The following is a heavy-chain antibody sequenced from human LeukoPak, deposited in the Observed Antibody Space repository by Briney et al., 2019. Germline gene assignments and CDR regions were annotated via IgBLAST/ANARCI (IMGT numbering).Heavy chain of an antibody. J-gene: IGHJ3*02. D-gene: IGHD1-1*01. CDR1: GFIFKSYS. Sequence: GRSLRLSCAASGFIFKSYSLHWIRQAPGKGLEWMAVVAYDGKTEYGDSVKGRFTISRDNSKSTLYLQMNRLKSDDTARYYCARSAGAGTRDPLDIWGQGTMVTVSS. CDR3: ARSAGAGTRDPLDI. V-gene: IGHV3-30*03. CDR2: VAYDGKTE.